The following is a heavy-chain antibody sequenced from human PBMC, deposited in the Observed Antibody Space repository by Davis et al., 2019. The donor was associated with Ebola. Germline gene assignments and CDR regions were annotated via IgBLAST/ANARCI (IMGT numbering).Heavy chain of an antibody. Sequence: ASVKVSCKASGYTFTSYAMHWVRQAPGQRLEWMGWISAYNGNTNYAQKLQGRVTMTTDTSTSTAYMELRSLRSDDTAVYYCARDPGSSWRQFDYWGQGTLVAVSS. CDR2: ISAYNGNT. CDR3: ARDPGSSWRQFDY. J-gene: IGHJ4*02. CDR1: GYTFTSYA. V-gene: IGHV1-18*01. D-gene: IGHD6-13*01.